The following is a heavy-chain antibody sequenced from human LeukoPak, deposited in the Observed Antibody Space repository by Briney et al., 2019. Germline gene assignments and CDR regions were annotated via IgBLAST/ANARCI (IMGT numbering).Heavy chain of an antibody. CDR2: IWYDGSNK. CDR1: GFTFSSYG. J-gene: IGHJ6*03. V-gene: IGHV3-33*06. Sequence: PTGGSLRLSCAASGFTFSSYGMHWVRQAPGKGREWVAVIWYDGSNKYYADSVKGRFTISRDNSKNTLYLQMNSLRAEDTAVYYCAKALVAHYYYYYMDVWGKGTTVTVSS. CDR3: AKALVAHYYYYYMDV.